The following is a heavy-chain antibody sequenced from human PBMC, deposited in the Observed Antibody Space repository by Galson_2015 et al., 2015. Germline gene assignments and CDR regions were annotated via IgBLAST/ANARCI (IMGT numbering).Heavy chain of an antibody. V-gene: IGHV3-9*01. CDR2: ISWNSGSI. CDR1: GFTFDDYA. Sequence: SLRLSCAASGFTFDDYAMHWVRHAPGKGLEWVSGISWNSGSIGYADSVKGRFTISRDNAKNSLYLQMNSLRAEDTALYYCAKARPDLQGPFDYWGQGTLVTVSS. CDR3: AKARPDLQGPFDY. J-gene: IGHJ4*02.